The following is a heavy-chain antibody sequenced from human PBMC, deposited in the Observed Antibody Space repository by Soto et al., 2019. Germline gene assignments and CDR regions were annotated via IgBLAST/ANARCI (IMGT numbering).Heavy chain of an antibody. Sequence: QITLKESGPTLVKPTQTLTLTCTFSGFSLSTSGVGVGWIRQPPGKALEWLARIYWDDDKRYSPSLKSRLTITKDTSKNQVVLTMTNMYPVDTATYYCAHTQYYYDSSGYYSNAEYFQHWGQGTLVTVSS. CDR1: GFSLSTSGVG. V-gene: IGHV2-5*02. CDR2: IYWDDDK. CDR3: AHTQYYYDSSGYYSNAEYFQH. J-gene: IGHJ1*01. D-gene: IGHD3-22*01.